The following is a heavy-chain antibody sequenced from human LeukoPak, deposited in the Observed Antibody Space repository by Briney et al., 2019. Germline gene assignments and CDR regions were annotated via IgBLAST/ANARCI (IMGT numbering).Heavy chain of an antibody. CDR3: ARQWGEAYFDY. CDR1: GGSISSSSYY. CDR2: IYYSGST. Sequence: NTSETLSLTCTVSGGSISSSSYYWGWIRQPPGKGLEWIGSIYYSGSTYYNPSLKSRVTISVDTSKNQFSLKLSSVTAADTAVYYCARQWGEAYFDYWGQGTLVTVSS. V-gene: IGHV4-39*01. D-gene: IGHD3-16*01. J-gene: IGHJ4*02.